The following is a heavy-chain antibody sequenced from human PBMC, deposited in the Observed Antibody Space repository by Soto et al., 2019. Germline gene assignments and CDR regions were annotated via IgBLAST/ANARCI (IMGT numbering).Heavy chain of an antibody. CDR1: GFTFTNYA. Sequence: GSLRLSCAASGFTFTNYAMSWVRQAPGKGPEWVSAISSSGGGTYYADSVKGRFSISRDNSKNTLYLQMNTLRAEDTAVYFCVRKGYCSAGSCYAFDYWGQGTLVTVSS. D-gene: IGHD2-15*01. V-gene: IGHV3-23*01. CDR2: ISSSGGGT. J-gene: IGHJ4*02. CDR3: VRKGYCSAGSCYAFDY.